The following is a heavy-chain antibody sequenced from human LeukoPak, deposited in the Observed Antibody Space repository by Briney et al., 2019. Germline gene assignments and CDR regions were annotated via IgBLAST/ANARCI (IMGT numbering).Heavy chain of an antibody. CDR1: KFAFSSYA. CDR2: ISGSGSST. D-gene: IGHD2-2*01. Sequence: GGSLRLSCAASKFAFSSYAMSWVRLAPGKGLEWVSVISGSGSSTYYAASVKGRFTISRDNSKNILYLQMKSLRVEDTAIYYCAKAGSTAWTAVDFWGQGTLVTVSS. V-gene: IGHV3-23*01. J-gene: IGHJ4*02. CDR3: AKAGSTAWTAVDF.